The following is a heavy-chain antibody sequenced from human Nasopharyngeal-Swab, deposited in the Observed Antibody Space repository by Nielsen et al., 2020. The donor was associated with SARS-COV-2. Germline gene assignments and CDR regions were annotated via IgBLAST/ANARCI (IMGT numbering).Heavy chain of an antibody. J-gene: IGHJ4*02. V-gene: IGHV4-38-2*02. CDR2: IYHSGST. D-gene: IGHD6-19*01. Sequence: SETLSLTCTVSGSSISSGYYWGWIRQPPGKGLEWIGSIYHSGSTYYNPSLKSRVTISVDTSKNQFSLKLSSVTAADTAVYYCARGRIAVAGNYFDYWGQGTLVTVSS. CDR1: GSSISSGYY. CDR3: ARGRIAVAGNYFDY.